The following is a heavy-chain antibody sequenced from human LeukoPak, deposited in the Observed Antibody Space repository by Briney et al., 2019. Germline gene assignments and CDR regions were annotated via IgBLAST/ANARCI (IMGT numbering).Heavy chain of an antibody. D-gene: IGHD3-10*01. Sequence: GGSLRLSCAASGFTFRSYGMHWVRQAPGKALEWVAVISYDGSDQYYADSVKRRFTVSRDNSKNTLCLQMNSLRGEDTAVYYCAKDRGLWFGNFDFWGQGTLVTVSS. CDR1: GFTFRSYG. CDR2: ISYDGSDQ. V-gene: IGHV3-30*18. J-gene: IGHJ4*02. CDR3: AKDRGLWFGNFDF.